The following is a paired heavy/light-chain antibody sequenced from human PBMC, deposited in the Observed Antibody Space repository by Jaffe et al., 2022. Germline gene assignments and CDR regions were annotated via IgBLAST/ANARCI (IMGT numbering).Heavy chain of an antibody. CDR2: ISGSGGNR. CDR3: AKDRGTNTDSFDY. CDR1: GFTFSTFA. Sequence: EMQLLESGGGLVQPGGSLRLSCVASGFTFSTFAMTWIRQAPGKGLEWVSVISGSGGNRYYVDSVRGRFIISRDNSKNTLYLQMNSLRAEDTAVYYCAKDRGTNTDSFDYWGQGTLVTVSS. V-gene: IGHV3-23*01. D-gene: IGHD1-26*01. J-gene: IGHJ4*02.
Light chain of an antibody. CDR1: QTISSY. Sequence: DIQMTQSPSSLSASVGDRVTITCRASQTISSYLNWYQHIPGKAPNLLIHGASSLQSGVPSRFSGSASGTQFTLTISSLQPEDFASYYCQQSYSPPYTFGQGTKLEIK. V-gene: IGKV1-39*01. CDR2: GAS. CDR3: QQSYSPPYT. J-gene: IGKJ2*01.